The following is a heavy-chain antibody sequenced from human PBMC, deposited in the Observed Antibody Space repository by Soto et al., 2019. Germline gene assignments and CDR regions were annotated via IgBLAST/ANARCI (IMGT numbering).Heavy chain of an antibody. CDR3: ARENYYGSGTYFRLDV. CDR1: GDSISTYY. CDR2: LYDSGST. J-gene: IGHJ6*02. Sequence: SETLSLTCTVSGDSISTYYWSWIRQPPGKGLEWIGYLYDSGSTHYNPSLKSRVTISVDTSKNQFSLKLTSVTAADTAVYYCARENYYGSGTYFRLDVWGQGTRVTVSS. D-gene: IGHD3-10*01. V-gene: IGHV4-59*01.